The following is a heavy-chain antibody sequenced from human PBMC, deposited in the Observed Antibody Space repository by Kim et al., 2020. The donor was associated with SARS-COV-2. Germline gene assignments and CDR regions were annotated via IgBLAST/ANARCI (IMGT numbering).Heavy chain of an antibody. CDR3: ASTYKRAAFDI. Sequence: IYYADSGKVRFTISRDNAKNSLYLQMNSLRAEDTAVYYCASTYKRAAFDIWGQGTMVTVSS. CDR2: I. V-gene: IGHV3-21*01. J-gene: IGHJ3*02. D-gene: IGHD1-1*01.